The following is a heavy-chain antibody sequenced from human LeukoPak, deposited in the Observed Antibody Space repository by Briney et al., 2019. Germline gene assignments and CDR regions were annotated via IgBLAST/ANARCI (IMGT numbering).Heavy chain of an antibody. J-gene: IGHJ4*02. Sequence: PGGSLRLSCAASRMTLSITSMNWVRQAPGKGLEWISYIDKSGDPIYYADSVKGRFTISRDIARNSLFLQMNSLGAEDTAVYFCADNLSRWGQGTLVTVSS. CDR2: IDKSGDPI. CDR1: RMTLSITS. D-gene: IGHD1-1*01. CDR3: ADNLSR. V-gene: IGHV3-48*04.